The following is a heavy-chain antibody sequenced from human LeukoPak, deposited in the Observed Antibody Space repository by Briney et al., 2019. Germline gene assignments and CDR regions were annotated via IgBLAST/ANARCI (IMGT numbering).Heavy chain of an antibody. CDR1: GYSFPSYW. J-gene: IGHJ4*02. CDR3: AMSSQLASYYFDY. Sequence: GESLKISCKGSGYSFPSYWIGWVRQMPGKGLEWMGIIYPGDSDTRYSPSFQGQVTISADKSISTAYLQWSSLKASDTAMYYCAMSSQLASYYFDYWGQGTLVTVSS. CDR2: IYPGDSDT. V-gene: IGHV5-51*01. D-gene: IGHD6-6*01.